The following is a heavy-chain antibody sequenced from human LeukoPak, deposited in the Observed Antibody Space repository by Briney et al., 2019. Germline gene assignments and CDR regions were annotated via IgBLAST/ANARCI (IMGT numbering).Heavy chain of an antibody. CDR1: GFTFSNYW. J-gene: IGHJ4*02. CDR2: IDNDERRT. V-gene: IGHV3-74*03. CDR3: SRYDILTVPSY. D-gene: IGHD3-9*01. Sequence: GGSLRLSCAASGFTFSNYWMYWVRQAPGKGLVWVSHIDNDERRTKYADSGKGRFTISRDNYKKTLYLQMNSLRAEDTAVYYCSRYDILTVPSYWGQGTLVTVSS.